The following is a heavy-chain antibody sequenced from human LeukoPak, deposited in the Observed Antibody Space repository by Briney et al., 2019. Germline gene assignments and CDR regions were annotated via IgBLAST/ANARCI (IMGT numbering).Heavy chain of an antibody. J-gene: IGHJ3*02. Sequence: GGSLRLSCAASGFTFSSYSMNWVRQAPGKGLEWVSSISSSSSYIYYADSVKGRFTISRDNAKNSLYLQVNSLRAEDTAVYYCARERRYYDSNAFDIWGQGTMVTVSS. CDR3: ARERRYYDSNAFDI. CDR2: ISSSSSYI. V-gene: IGHV3-21*01. D-gene: IGHD3-22*01. CDR1: GFTFSSYS.